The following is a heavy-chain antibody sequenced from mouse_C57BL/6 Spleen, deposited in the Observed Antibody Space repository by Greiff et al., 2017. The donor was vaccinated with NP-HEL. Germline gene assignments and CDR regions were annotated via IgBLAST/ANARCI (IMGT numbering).Heavy chain of an antibody. CDR2: INPSNGGT. CDR3: ARGLYYGDYFDY. Sequence: QVQLHQPGTELVKPGASVKLSCKASGYTFTSYWMHWVKQRPGQGLEWIGNINPSNGGTNYNEKFKSKATLTVDKSSSTAYMQLSSLTSEDSAVYYCARGLYYGDYFDYWGQGTTLTVSS. V-gene: IGHV1-53*01. CDR1: GYTFTSYW. J-gene: IGHJ2*01. D-gene: IGHD2-1*01.